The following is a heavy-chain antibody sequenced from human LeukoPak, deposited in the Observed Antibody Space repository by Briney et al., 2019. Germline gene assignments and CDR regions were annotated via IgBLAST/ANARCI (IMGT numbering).Heavy chain of an antibody. D-gene: IGHD2-2*01. J-gene: IGHJ4*02. V-gene: IGHV1-18*01. CDR3: ASRTRNCSSTRCQIFDY. CDR2: ISAYNGNT. Sequence: ASVKVSCKASGYSFTSYGISWVRQAPGQGLEWMGWISAYNGNTNYAQKLQGRVTMTTDTSTSTAYMELRILRSDDTAVYYCASRTRNCSSTRCQIFDYWGQGTLVTVSS. CDR1: GYSFTSYG.